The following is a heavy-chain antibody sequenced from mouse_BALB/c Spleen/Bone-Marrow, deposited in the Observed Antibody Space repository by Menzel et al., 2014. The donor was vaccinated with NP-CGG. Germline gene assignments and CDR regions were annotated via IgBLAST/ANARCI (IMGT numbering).Heavy chain of an antibody. J-gene: IGHJ4*01. CDR1: DYSFTDYT. Sequence: DVKLQESGPELVKPGASMKISCKASDYSFTDYTMNWVKQSHGKNLEWIGLINPYNGGTSYNQKFKGKATLTVDKSSSTAYMELLSLTSEDSAVYYCARRDGNFYYAMDYWGQGTSVTVSS. V-gene: IGHV1-19*01. D-gene: IGHD2-3*01. CDR2: INPYNGGT. CDR3: ARRDGNFYYAMDY.